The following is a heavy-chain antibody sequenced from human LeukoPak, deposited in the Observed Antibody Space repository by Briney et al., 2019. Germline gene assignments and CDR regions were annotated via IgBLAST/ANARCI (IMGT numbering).Heavy chain of an antibody. CDR1: GFMFSSNW. Sequence: PGGSLRLSCAASGFMFSSNWMSWVRLAPGKGLEWVANIKEDGTETYYVDSVKGQFTISRDNAKNSLYLQMSSLRVEDTAVYYCAKEGRSLQTYWGQGTLVTVSS. D-gene: IGHD5-24*01. CDR3: AKEGRSLQTY. V-gene: IGHV3-7*03. CDR2: IKEDGTET. J-gene: IGHJ4*02.